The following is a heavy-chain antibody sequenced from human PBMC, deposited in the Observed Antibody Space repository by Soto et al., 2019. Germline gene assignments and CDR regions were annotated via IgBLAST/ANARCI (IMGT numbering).Heavy chain of an antibody. V-gene: IGHV1-18*01. D-gene: IGHD2-15*01. CDR3: ARGGRFEDIVVVVAATIGIDY. J-gene: IGHJ4*02. Sequence: ASVKVSCKASGYTFASYGISWVRQAPGQGLEWMGWISAYNGNTNYAQKLQGRVTVTTDTSTSTAYMELRSLRSDDTAVYYCARGGRFEDIVVVVAATIGIDYWGQGTLVTVST. CDR1: GYTFASYG. CDR2: ISAYNGNT.